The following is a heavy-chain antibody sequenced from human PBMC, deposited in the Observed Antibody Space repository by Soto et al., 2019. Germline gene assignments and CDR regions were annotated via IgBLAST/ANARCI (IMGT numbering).Heavy chain of an antibody. CDR2: IYHSGST. Sequence: SETLSLTCAVSGGSISSSSWWSWVRQPPGKGLEWIGEIYHSGSTNYNPSLKSRVTISVDKSKNQFSLKLSSVTAADTAVYYCARGGYCSGGSCYPGGAFDIWGQGTMVTVSS. D-gene: IGHD2-15*01. J-gene: IGHJ3*02. CDR1: GGSISSSSW. CDR3: ARGGYCSGGSCYPGGAFDI. V-gene: IGHV4-4*02.